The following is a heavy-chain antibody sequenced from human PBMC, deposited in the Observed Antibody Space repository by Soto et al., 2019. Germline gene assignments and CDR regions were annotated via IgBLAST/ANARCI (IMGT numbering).Heavy chain of an antibody. Sequence: QVQLQESGPGLVKPSQTLSLTCTVSGGSISSGGYYWSWIRQHPGKGLEWIGYIYYSGSTYYNPSLKSRVTISVDTSKNQFSLKLSSVTAADTAVYYCAREQTYCSSTSCYTGTLDYWGQGTLATVSS. D-gene: IGHD2-2*02. CDR2: IYYSGST. V-gene: IGHV4-31*03. CDR1: GGSISSGGYY. CDR3: AREQTYCSSTSCYTGTLDY. J-gene: IGHJ4*02.